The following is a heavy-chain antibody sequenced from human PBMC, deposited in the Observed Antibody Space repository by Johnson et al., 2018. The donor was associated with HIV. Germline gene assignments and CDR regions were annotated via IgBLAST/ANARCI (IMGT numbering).Heavy chain of an antibody. CDR2: IWYDGSNK. D-gene: IGHD1-26*01. CDR1: GFTFSSYG. V-gene: IGHV3-33*06. CDR3: AKDGDHSGGPPEAFDI. J-gene: IGHJ3*02. Sequence: QVQLVESGGGVVQPGRSLRLSCAASGFTFSSYGMHWVRHAPGKGLEWVAVIWYDGSNKYYADSVKGRFTISRDNSKNTLYLQMNSLRAEDTAVYYCAKDGDHSGGPPEAFDIWGQGTMVTVSS.